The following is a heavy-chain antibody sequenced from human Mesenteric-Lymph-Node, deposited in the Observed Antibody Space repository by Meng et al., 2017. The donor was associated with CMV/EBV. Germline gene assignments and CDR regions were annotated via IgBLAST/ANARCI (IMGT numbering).Heavy chain of an antibody. Sequence: GGSLRLSCAASGFTFSSYAMHWVRQAPGKGLEWVAVTSYDGVKTYYADSVKGRFTISRDNSRNTLYLQMNSLKGEDTAVYYCGRSGTWIQLPHNYWGQGTLVTVSS. V-gene: IGHV3-30*04. CDR1: GFTFSSYA. CDR2: TSYDGVKT. D-gene: IGHD5-18*01. CDR3: GRSGTWIQLPHNY. J-gene: IGHJ4*02.